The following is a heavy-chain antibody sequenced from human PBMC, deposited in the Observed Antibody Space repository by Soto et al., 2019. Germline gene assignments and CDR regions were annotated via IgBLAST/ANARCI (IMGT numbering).Heavy chain of an antibody. D-gene: IGHD2-15*01. J-gene: IGHJ4*02. CDR2: INPNSGGT. CDR3: ARSLLLSPSFDY. CDR1: GYTFTRSG. Sequence: GASVKVSCKASGYTFTRSGISWVRQAPGQGLEWMGWINPNSGGTNYAQKFQGWVTMTRDTSISTAYMELSRLRSDDTAVYYCARSLLLSPSFDYWGQGTLVTVSS. V-gene: IGHV1-2*04.